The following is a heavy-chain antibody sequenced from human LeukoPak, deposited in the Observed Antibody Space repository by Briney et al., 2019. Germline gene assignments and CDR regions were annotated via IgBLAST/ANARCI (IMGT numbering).Heavy chain of an antibody. CDR1: GFTFSSYA. CDR2: ISYDGSNK. Sequence: GRSLRLSCAASGFTFSSYAMHWVRQAPGKGLEWVAVISYDGSNKYYADSVKGRFTISRDNSKNTLYLQMNSLRAEDTALYYCAKDIAALTLEYFDLWGRGTLVTVSS. V-gene: IGHV3-30-3*01. CDR3: AKDIAALTLEYFDL. D-gene: IGHD6-13*01. J-gene: IGHJ2*01.